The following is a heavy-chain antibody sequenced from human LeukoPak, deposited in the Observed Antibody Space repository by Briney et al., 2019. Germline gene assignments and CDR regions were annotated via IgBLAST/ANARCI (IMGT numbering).Heavy chain of an antibody. Sequence: ASLKVSCKASGYTFTSYDFNWVRQATGQGLEWVGWMNPNSSNTGYAQKFQGRVTMTRNTSISTAYMELSSLRSEDTAVYYCARGLVGATDNWFDPWGQGTLVTVSS. CDR1: GYTFTSYD. CDR3: ARGLVGATDNWFDP. CDR2: MNPNSSNT. V-gene: IGHV1-8*01. D-gene: IGHD1-26*01. J-gene: IGHJ5*02.